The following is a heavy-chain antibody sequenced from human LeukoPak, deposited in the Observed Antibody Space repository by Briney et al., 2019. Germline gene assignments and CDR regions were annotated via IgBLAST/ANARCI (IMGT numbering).Heavy chain of an antibody. V-gene: IGHV4-34*01. CDR2: INHSGST. CDR3: ARKRAGSYYGYFDY. CDR1: GGSFSGYY. J-gene: IGHJ4*02. D-gene: IGHD1-26*01. Sequence: SETLSLTCAVYGGSFSGYYWSWIRQPPGKGLEWIGEINHSGSTNYNPSLKSRVTISVDTSKNQFSLKLSSVTAADTAVYYCARKRAGSYYGYFDYWGQGTLVTVSS.